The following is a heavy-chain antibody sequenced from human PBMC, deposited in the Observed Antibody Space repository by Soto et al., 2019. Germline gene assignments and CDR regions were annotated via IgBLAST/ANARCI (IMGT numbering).Heavy chain of an antibody. CDR2: IIPILGIA. CDR3: ARDEFSYYYDSSGTEGY. D-gene: IGHD3-22*01. CDR1: GGTFSSYT. V-gene: IGHV1-69*04. J-gene: IGHJ4*02. Sequence: GASVKVSCKASGGTFSSYTISWVRQAPGQGLEWMGRIIPILGIANYAQKFQGRVTITADKSTSTAYMELSSLRSEDTAVYYCARDEFSYYYDSSGTEGYWGQGTLVTVSS.